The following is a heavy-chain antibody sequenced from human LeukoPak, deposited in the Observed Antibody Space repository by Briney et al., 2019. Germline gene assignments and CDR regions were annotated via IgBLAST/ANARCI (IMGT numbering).Heavy chain of an antibody. CDR2: IIPIFGTA. Sequence: GASVKVSCKASGGTFSSYAISWVRQAPGQGLEWMGGIIPIFGTANYAQKFQGRVTITTDESTSTAYMELSSLRSEDTAVYYCAAPYCSSTSCYQYYYYYMDVWGKGTTVTVSS. V-gene: IGHV1-69*05. J-gene: IGHJ6*03. CDR1: GGTFSSYA. CDR3: AAPYCSSTSCYQYYYYYMDV. D-gene: IGHD2-2*01.